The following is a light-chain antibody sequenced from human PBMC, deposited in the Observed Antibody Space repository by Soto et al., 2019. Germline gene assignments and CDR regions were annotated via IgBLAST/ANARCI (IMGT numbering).Light chain of an antibody. J-gene: IGLJ1*01. Sequence: SYELTQPPSVSVSPGQTATITCSGHKLGNKYTSWYQQKPGQSPVLLIYQDDNRPSGIPERFSGSNSGNTATLTISGTQTVDEADYYCQVWASSAFLFGPGTKLTVL. V-gene: IGLV3-1*01. CDR3: QVWASSAFL. CDR2: QDD. CDR1: KLGNKY.